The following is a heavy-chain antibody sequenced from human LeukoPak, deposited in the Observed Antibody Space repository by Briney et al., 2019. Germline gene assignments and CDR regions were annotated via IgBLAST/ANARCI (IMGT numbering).Heavy chain of an antibody. CDR3: ARGWCSSTSCYIERVGAFDI. D-gene: IGHD2-2*02. CDR1: GFTFSTYN. Sequence: GGSLRLSCAASGFTFSTYNMNWVRQAPGKGLEWVSSMSSSSRDIYYADSVKGRFTISRDNAKNSLYLQMNSLRAEDTAVYYCARGWCSSTSCYIERVGAFDIWGQGTMVTVSS. V-gene: IGHV3-21*01. CDR2: MSSSSRDI. J-gene: IGHJ3*02.